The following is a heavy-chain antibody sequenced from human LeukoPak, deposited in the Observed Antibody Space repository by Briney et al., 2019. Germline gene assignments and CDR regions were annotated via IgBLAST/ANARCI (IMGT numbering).Heavy chain of an antibody. V-gene: IGHV4-39*07. D-gene: IGHD3-22*01. CDR3: ARERVEGYYDSSGYLYYYYMDV. CDR2: IYTSGST. CDR1: GASISGGAYY. Sequence: SETLSLTCTVSGASISGGAYYWGWIRQLPGKGLEWIGRIYTSGSTNYNPSLKSRVTMSVDTSKNQFSLELSSVTAADTAVYYCARERVEGYYDSSGYLYYYYMDVWGKGTTVTVSS. J-gene: IGHJ6*03.